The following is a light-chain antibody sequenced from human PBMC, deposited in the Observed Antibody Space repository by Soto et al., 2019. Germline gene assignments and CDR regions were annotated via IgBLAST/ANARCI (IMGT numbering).Light chain of an antibody. CDR1: QTISRW. CDR2: KAS. J-gene: IGKJ1*01. CDR3: QHYNSYSEA. Sequence: DIQMTQSPSTLSGSVGDRVTITCRAIQTISRWWARYQQKTGKAPKILIYKASTLKSGVPSKFSGSGSGTDFTLTISRLQPDDFATYDCQHYNSYSEAFGQGTKVQL. V-gene: IGKV1-5*03.